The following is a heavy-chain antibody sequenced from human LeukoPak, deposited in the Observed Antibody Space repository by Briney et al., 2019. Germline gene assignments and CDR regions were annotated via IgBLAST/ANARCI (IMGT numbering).Heavy chain of an antibody. J-gene: IGHJ6*02. CDR2: IYYSGST. D-gene: IGHD3-3*01. Sequence: PSETLSLTCTLSGGSISSGDYFWTWIRQPPGKGLEWIGYIYYSGSTYYNPSLKSRLTISLDTSKNQISLKLNSVAAADTAVYYCARDYFPFGPSSYYYGMDVWGQGTTVTVSS. CDR3: ARDYFPFGPSSYYYGMDV. V-gene: IGHV4-30-4*01. CDR1: GGSISSGDYF.